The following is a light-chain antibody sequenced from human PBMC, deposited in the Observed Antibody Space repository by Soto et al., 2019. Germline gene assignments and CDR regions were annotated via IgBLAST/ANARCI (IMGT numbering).Light chain of an antibody. Sequence: EIVLTQSPATLSLSPGERATLSCRASQSVSSYLAWYQHKPGQAPRLLIYDASNRATGIPARFSGSGSGTDFTLPISSLEPEDFAVYYXQQRSNWGFTFGPGNKVDIK. J-gene: IGKJ3*01. CDR2: DAS. CDR1: QSVSSY. CDR3: QQRSNWGFT. V-gene: IGKV3-11*01.